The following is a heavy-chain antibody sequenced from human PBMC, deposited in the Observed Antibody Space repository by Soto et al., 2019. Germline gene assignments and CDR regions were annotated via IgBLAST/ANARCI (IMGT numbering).Heavy chain of an antibody. D-gene: IGHD2-15*01. CDR2: MSPQRGNT. CDR3: ARGIKAGYEY. CDR1: GYSFTSLD. J-gene: IGHJ4*02. Sequence: ASVKVSCKTSGYSFTSLDINWVRQATGQGPEWMGWMSPQRGNTGYAQKFQGRVTMTWDISISTAYMELNSLTSEDTAVYYCARGIKAGYEYWGQGTLVTVSS. V-gene: IGHV1-8*01.